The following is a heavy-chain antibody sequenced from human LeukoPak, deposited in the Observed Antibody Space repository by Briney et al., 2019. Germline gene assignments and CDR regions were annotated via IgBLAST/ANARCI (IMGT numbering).Heavy chain of an antibody. V-gene: IGHV3-48*03. CDR2: ISSSGSTI. J-gene: IGHJ4*02. D-gene: IGHD6-19*01. Sequence: AGGSLRLSCAASGFTFSSYEMNWVRQAPGKGLEWVSYISSSGSTIYYADSVKGRFTISRDNAKNSLYLQMNSLRAEDTAVYCCARGGLEEQWLVQYYFDYWGQGTLVTVSS. CDR3: ARGGLEEQWLVQYYFDY. CDR1: GFTFSSYE.